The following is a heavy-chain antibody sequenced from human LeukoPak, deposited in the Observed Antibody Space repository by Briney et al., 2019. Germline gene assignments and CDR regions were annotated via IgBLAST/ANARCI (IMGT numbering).Heavy chain of an antibody. D-gene: IGHD3-10*01. Sequence: VGSLRLSCAASGFTFSSYEMNWVRQAPGKGLEWVSYISSSGSTIYYADSVKGRFTISRDNAKNSLYLQMNSLRAEDTAVYYCARDQVVRGVNYWGQGTLVTVP. V-gene: IGHV3-48*03. J-gene: IGHJ4*02. CDR3: ARDQVVRGVNY. CDR2: ISSSGSTI. CDR1: GFTFSSYE.